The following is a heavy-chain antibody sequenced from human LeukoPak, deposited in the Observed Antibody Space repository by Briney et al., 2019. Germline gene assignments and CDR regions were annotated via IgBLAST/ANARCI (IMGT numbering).Heavy chain of an antibody. V-gene: IGHV4-34*01. J-gene: IGHJ6*03. D-gene: IGHD2-2*01. CDR3: ARTRSTHYYYYYYMDV. CDR2: INHSGST. Sequence: PSETLSLTCAVYGGSFSGYYWSWIRQPPGKGPEWIGEINHSGSTNYNPSLKSRVTISVDTSKNQFSLKLSSVTAADTAVYYCARTRSTHYYYYYYMDVWGKGTTVTVSS. CDR1: GGSFSGYY.